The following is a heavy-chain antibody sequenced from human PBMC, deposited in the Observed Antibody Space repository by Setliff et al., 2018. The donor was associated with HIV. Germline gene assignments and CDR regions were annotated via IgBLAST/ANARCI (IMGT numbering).Heavy chain of an antibody. Sequence: GGSLRLSCAASGFTFSSYEMDWVRQTPGGGLEWVAYIGHTGSRVYYADSVRGRFSISRDNAKNSLYLQMNSLRAEDTAIYYCARELTIFGAILGPVGFWGQGTPVTVLL. J-gene: IGHJ4*02. CDR1: GFTFSSYE. CDR3: ARELTIFGAILGPVGF. V-gene: IGHV3-48*03. D-gene: IGHD3-3*01. CDR2: IGHTGSRV.